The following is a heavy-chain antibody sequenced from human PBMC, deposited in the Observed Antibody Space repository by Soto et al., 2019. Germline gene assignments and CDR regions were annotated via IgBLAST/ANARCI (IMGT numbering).Heavy chain of an antibody. CDR2: MYYSGST. V-gene: IGHV4-39*01. CDR3: ARLEEYYGSGSYFDY. J-gene: IGHJ4*02. D-gene: IGHD3-10*01. CDR1: GGSISSSSYF. Sequence: QLQLQESGPGLVKPSETLSLTCTVSGGSISSSSYFWGWIRQPPGKGLEWIGSMYYSGSTYYNPSRKSRVTISVDRSKNQFSLKLTSVTDADTAVYYCARLEEYYGSGSYFDYWGQGTLVTVSS.